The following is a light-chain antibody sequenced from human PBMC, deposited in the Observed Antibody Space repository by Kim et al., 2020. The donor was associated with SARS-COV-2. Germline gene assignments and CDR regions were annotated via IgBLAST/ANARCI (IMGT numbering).Light chain of an antibody. Sequence: PGARATPSFRSSQSVSGSSFAWYQQQPGQPPRLLIFGASTRASGIPDRFSASESGSDVSLPISSLEPEDFAVYYCQQYGRPRITFGQGTRLEIK. J-gene: IGKJ5*01. CDR2: GAS. CDR3: QQYGRPRIT. CDR1: QSVSGSS. V-gene: IGKV3-20*01.